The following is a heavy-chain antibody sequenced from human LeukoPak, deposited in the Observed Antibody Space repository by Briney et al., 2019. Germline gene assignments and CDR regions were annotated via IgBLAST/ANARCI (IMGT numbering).Heavy chain of an antibody. D-gene: IGHD5-18*01. V-gene: IGHV3-74*01. CDR1: GFTFSSYA. CDR3: ARDQDSPIPRGCFDY. CDR2: INSDGSST. Sequence: GGSLRLSCAASGFTFSSYAMSWVRQAPGKGLVWVSRINSDGSSTSYADSVKGRFTISRDNAKNSLYLQMNSLRAEDTAVYYCARDQDSPIPRGCFDYWGQGTLVTVSS. J-gene: IGHJ4*02.